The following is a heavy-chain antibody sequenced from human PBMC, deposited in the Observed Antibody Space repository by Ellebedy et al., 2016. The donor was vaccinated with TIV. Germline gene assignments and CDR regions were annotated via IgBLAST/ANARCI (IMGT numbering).Heavy chain of an antibody. CDR2: IKQDGSEK. D-gene: IGHD6-19*01. CDR3: VRDQWLGRAYYFDY. CDR1: GFTFSNYW. J-gene: IGHJ4*02. V-gene: IGHV3-7*01. Sequence: GGSLRLSCATSGFTFSNYWMTWVRQAPGKGLEWVANIKQDGSEKYYVDSVMGRFSISRDNAKKSVFLQMNSLREEDTAVYYCVRDQWLGRAYYFDYWGQGTLLTVSS.